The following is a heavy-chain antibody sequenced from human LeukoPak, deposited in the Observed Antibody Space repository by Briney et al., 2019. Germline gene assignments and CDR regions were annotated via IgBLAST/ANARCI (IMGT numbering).Heavy chain of an antibody. CDR2: IAVGSCNT. Sequence: SVKVSCKASGFTFTSSAMQWVRQARGQRLEWIGWIAVGSCNTNYAQKFQGRVAITADESTSTAYMELSSLRSEDTAVYYCASSWPAAADCRTTSCHRGGGATRIYYGMDVWGQGTTVTVSS. CDR1: GFTFTSSA. V-gene: IGHV1-58*02. CDR3: ASSWPAAADCRTTSCHRGGGATRIYYGMDV. J-gene: IGHJ6*02. D-gene: IGHD2-2*02.